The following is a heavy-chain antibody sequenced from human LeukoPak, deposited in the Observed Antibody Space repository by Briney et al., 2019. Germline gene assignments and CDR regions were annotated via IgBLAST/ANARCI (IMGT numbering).Heavy chain of an antibody. J-gene: IGHJ4*02. D-gene: IGHD2-15*01. V-gene: IGHV5-51*01. Sequence: GESLKISCKGSGYSFTSYWIGWVRQMPGKGLEWMGIIYPGDSDTRYSPSFQGQVTISADKSISTAYLQWSSLKASDTVMYYCARRRYCSGGSCYTAYYFDYWGQGTLVTVSS. CDR3: ARRRYCSGGSCYTAYYFDY. CDR1: GYSFTSYW. CDR2: IYPGDSDT.